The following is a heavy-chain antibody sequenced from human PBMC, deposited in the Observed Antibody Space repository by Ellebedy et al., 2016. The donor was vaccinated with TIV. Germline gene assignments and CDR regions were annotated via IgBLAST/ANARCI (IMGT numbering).Heavy chain of an antibody. V-gene: IGHV4-34*01. CDR2: INHSGST. CDR3: AREVRRWLRIFGYGAFDI. Sequence: MPGGSLRLSCAVYGGSLSGYSWSWIRQPPGKGLEWIGEINHSGSTNYNPSLKSRVTISVDTSKNQLSLKLSSVTAADTAVYYCAREVRRWLRIFGYGAFDIWGQGTMVTVSS. J-gene: IGHJ3*02. D-gene: IGHD5-24*01. CDR1: GGSLSGYS.